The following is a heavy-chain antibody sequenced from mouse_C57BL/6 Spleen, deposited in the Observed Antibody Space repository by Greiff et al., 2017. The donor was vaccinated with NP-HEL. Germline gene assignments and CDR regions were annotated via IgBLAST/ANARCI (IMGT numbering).Heavy chain of an antibody. Sequence: QVQLKQPGAELVKPGASVKLSCKASGYTFTSYWMHWVKQRPGRGLEWIGRIDPNSGGTKYNEKFKSKATLTVDKPSSTAYMQLSSLTSEDSAVYYCARPYDYDGGWWDYWGQGTSVTVSS. V-gene: IGHV1-72*01. CDR2: IDPNSGGT. J-gene: IGHJ4*01. CDR1: GYTFTSYW. CDR3: ARPYDYDGGWWDY. D-gene: IGHD2-4*01.